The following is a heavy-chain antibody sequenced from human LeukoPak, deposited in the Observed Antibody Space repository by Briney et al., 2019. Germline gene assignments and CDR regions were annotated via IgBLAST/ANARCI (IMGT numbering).Heavy chain of an antibody. CDR1: GGSISSYY. Sequence: SETLSLTCTVSGGSISSYYWSWIRQPPGKGLEWIGYIYYSGSTYYNPSLKSRVTISVDTSKNQFSLKLSSVTAADTAVYYCARRRFVGSSSSLDYWGQGTLVTVSS. V-gene: IGHV4-59*08. D-gene: IGHD6-6*01. J-gene: IGHJ4*02. CDR2: IYYSGST. CDR3: ARRRFVGSSSSLDY.